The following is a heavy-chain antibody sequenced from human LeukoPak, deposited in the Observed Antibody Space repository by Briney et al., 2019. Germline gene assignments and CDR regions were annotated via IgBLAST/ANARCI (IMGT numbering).Heavy chain of an antibody. CDR1: GGSFSGYY. V-gene: IGHV4-34*01. CDR2: INHSGST. D-gene: IGHD3-22*01. CDR3: ARDDSSGYDY. J-gene: IGHJ4*02. Sequence: PSETLSLTCAVYGGSFSGYYWSWIRQPPGKGLEWIGEINHSGSTNYNPSLKSRVTISVDTSKNQFSLKLSSVTAADTAVYYCARDDSSGYDYWGQGTLVTVSS.